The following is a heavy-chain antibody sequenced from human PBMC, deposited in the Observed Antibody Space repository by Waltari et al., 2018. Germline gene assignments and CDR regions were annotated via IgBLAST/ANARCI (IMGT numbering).Heavy chain of an antibody. CDR2: IYHSGNA. J-gene: IGHJ4*02. CDR1: GFSISSGYY. Sequence: HLHESGPGLVKPSETLSLTCIVSGFSISSGYYWGWVRQPPGKGLEWIGSIYHSGNAYYNPSRESRVTISVDPSSNQFSLKVRSVTAADTAVYYCARLDYGDNEPLDYWGQGTLVTVSS. D-gene: IGHD4-17*01. CDR3: ARLDYGDNEPLDY. V-gene: IGHV4-38-2*02.